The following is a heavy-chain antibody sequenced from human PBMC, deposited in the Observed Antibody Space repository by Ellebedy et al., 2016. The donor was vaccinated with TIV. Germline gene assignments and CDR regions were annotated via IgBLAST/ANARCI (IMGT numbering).Heavy chain of an antibody. V-gene: IGHV1-8*01. Sequence: ASVEVSCXASGYTFTSYDINWVRQATGQGLEWMGWMNPNSGNTGYAQKFQGRVTMTRNTSISTAYMELSSLRSEDTAVYYCARGGPYYYYYYMDVWGKGTTVTVSS. J-gene: IGHJ6*03. CDR2: MNPNSGNT. CDR1: GYTFTSYD. CDR3: ARGGPYYYYYYMDV.